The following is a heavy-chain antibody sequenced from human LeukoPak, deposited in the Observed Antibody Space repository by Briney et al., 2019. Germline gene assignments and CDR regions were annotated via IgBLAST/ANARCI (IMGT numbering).Heavy chain of an antibody. Sequence: SETLSLTCTVSGGSISSYYWSWIRQPPGKGLEWIGYIYYSGSTNYHPSLKRRVTISVDTSKNQFSLNLSSVTAADTAVYHCARHLWSVYDVVYGMDVWGQGTTVTVSS. V-gene: IGHV4-59*08. CDR3: ARHLWSVYDVVYGMDV. CDR1: GGSISSYY. CDR2: IYYSGST. J-gene: IGHJ6*02. D-gene: IGHD5/OR15-5a*01.